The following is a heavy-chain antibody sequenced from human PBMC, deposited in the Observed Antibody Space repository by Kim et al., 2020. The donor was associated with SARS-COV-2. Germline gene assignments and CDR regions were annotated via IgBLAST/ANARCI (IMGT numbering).Heavy chain of an antibody. CDR1: GGSFSGYY. V-gene: IGHV4-34*01. CDR2: INHSGST. D-gene: IGHD5-18*01. CDR3: ARGVQLRLRHYYYGMDV. Sequence: SETLSLTCAVYGGSFSGYYWSWIRQPPGKGLEWIGEINHSGSTNYNPSLKSRVTISVDTSKNQFSLKLSSVTAADTAVYYCARGVQLRLRHYYYGMDVWGQGTTVTVSS. J-gene: IGHJ6*02.